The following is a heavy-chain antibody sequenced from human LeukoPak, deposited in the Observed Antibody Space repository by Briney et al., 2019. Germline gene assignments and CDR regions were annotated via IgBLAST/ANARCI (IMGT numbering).Heavy chain of an antibody. V-gene: IGHV3-7*01. CDR3: ARDKIVGPTTLDY. Sequence: GGSPRLSCAASGSTLSSYWMSWVRQAPGKGLEWVANIKQDGYEKYYVDSVKGRFSISRDNAKNSLYLQINSLRADDTAVYYCARDKIVGPTTLDYWGQGTLVTVSS. CDR1: GSTLSSYW. J-gene: IGHJ4*02. D-gene: IGHD1-26*01. CDR2: IKQDGYEK.